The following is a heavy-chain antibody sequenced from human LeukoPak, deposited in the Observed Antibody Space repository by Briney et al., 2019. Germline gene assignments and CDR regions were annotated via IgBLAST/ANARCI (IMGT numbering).Heavy chain of an antibody. V-gene: IGHV1-46*01. CDR2: INPSGGST. Sequence: ASVKVSCKASGYTFTSYYMHWVRQAPGQGLEWMGIINPSGGSTSYAQKFQGRVTMTRDTSTSTVYMELSSLRSEDTAVYYCARDVRYYGSGSYSLPGYWGQGTLVTVSS. J-gene: IGHJ4*02. CDR3: ARDVRYYGSGSYSLPGY. CDR1: GYTFTSYY. D-gene: IGHD3-10*01.